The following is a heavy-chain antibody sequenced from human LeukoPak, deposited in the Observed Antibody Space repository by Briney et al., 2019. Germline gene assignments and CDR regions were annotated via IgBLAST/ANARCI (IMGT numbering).Heavy chain of an antibody. CDR2: ISYDGSNK. CDR3: VRDQNY. CDR1: GFTFSSYA. Sequence: PGRSLRLSCAASGFTFSSYAMHWVRQAPGKGLEWVAVISYDGSNKYYADSVKGRFTISRDNSKNTLYLQMNGLRAEGTAVYYCVRDQNYWGQGTLVTVSS. V-gene: IGHV3-30*04. J-gene: IGHJ4*02.